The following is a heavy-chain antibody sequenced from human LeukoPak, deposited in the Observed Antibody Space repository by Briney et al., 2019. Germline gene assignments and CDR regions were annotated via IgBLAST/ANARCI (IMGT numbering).Heavy chain of an antibody. CDR2: INPNSGGT. CDR3: ARILAPTYYYGSGSYYYFDY. J-gene: IGHJ4*02. Sequence: ASVKVSCKASGYTFSVYYIHWLRQAPGQGLEWMGWINPNSGGTNYAQKFQGRVTMTRDTSISTAYMEPSRLRSDDTAVYYCARILAPTYYYGSGSYYYFDYWGQGTLVTVSS. CDR1: GYTFSVYY. V-gene: IGHV1-2*02. D-gene: IGHD3-10*01.